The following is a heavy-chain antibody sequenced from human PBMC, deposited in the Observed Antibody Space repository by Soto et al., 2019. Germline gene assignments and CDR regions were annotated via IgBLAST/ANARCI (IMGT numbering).Heavy chain of an antibody. D-gene: IGHD2-15*01. CDR2: ISASGGST. CDR1: GFTFSNYA. CDR3: AKACGGTCYFPVY. Sequence: GGSLRLSCATSGFTFSNYAMNWVRQAPGKGLEWVSGISASGGSTYNADSVSGRFTISRDNSRNTLYLQMSSLRAEDTAKYYCAKACGGTCYFPVYWGQGSLVTVSS. J-gene: IGHJ4*02. V-gene: IGHV3-23*01.